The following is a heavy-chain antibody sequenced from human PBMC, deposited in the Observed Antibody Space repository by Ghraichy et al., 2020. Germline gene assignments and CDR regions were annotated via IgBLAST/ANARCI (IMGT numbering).Heavy chain of an antibody. CDR2: IYYSGST. CDR3: ARFETRRYYFDY. V-gene: IGHV4-61*01. D-gene: IGHD3-9*01. J-gene: IGHJ4*02. Sequence: SETLSLTCTVSGGSVSSGSYYWSWIRQPPGKGLEWIGYIYYSGSTNYNPSLKSRVTISVDTSKNQFSLKLSSVTAADTAVYYCARFETRRYYFDYWGQGTLVTVSS. CDR1: GGSVSSGSYY.